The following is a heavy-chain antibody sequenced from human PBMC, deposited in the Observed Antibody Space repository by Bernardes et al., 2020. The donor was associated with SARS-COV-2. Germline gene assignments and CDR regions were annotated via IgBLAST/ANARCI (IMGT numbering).Heavy chain of an antibody. CDR2: IKGGGDTK. CDR1: GFTFANYD. J-gene: IGHJ3*02. D-gene: IGHD4-17*01. V-gene: IGHV3-23*01. CDR3: ARDPNGDYVGAFDN. Sequence: GGSLRLSCVGSGFTFANYDMTWVRQAPGRGLEWVSSIKGGGDTKYKADSVRGRFTVSRDNSKNTLYLQMDSLRAEDTALYYCARDPNGDYVGAFDNWGQGIRVTGSS.